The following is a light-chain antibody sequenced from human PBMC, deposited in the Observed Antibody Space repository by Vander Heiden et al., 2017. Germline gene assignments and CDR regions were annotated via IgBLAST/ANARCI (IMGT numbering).Light chain of an antibody. CDR1: QSIGKL. J-gene: IGKJ1*01. Sequence: DIRMTQSPSTLSAYVGDRVTITCRASQSIGKLLAWYQQKPGKPPKFLIYKASKLESGVPSRFSGSRSGTEFTLTISSRQPDNFASYYCQQDYTYWTFGQGTKVEIK. CDR2: KAS. CDR3: QQDYTYWT. V-gene: IGKV1-5*03.